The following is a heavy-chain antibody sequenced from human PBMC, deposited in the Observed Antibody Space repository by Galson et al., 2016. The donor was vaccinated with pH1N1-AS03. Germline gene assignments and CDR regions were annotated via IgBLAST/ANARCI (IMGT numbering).Heavy chain of an antibody. CDR1: GGSISGNF. Sequence: SETLSLTCSVSGGSISGNFWTWIRQPAGEGLEWIGRMDSSGRKNYNSSLESRVTLSVDTSKNQFSLRLTSVTAADTAVYYCARESSGLGRGLDYWGQGTLVTVSS. CDR3: ARESSGLGRGLDY. CDR2: MDSSGRK. V-gene: IGHV4-4*07. J-gene: IGHJ4*02. D-gene: IGHD3-10*01.